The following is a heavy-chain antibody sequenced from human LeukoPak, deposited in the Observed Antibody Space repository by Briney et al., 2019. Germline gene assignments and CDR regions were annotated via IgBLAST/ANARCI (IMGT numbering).Heavy chain of an antibody. D-gene: IGHD1-26*01. V-gene: IGHV3-7*05. Sequence: GGSLRLSCAASGFTFSNFWMSWVRQAPGRGLEWVANIKQEGSDKYYVDSVKGRFTISRDSAKNSLYLQMDSLRDEDTAVYYCAKGGRAPDYWGQGTLVTVSS. CDR2: IKQEGSDK. CDR3: AKGGRAPDY. J-gene: IGHJ4*02. CDR1: GFTFSNFW.